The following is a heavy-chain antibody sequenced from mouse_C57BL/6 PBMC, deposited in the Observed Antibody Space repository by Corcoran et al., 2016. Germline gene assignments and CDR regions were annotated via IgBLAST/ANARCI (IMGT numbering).Heavy chain of an antibody. D-gene: IGHD1-1*01. Sequence: EVQLQQSGPELVKPGASVKISCKASGYTFTDYYMNWVKQSHGKSLEWIGDINPNNGGTSYNQKFKGKATLTVDKSSSTAYMELRSLTSEDSAVYYCARDSTVVAPDVWGTVTTVTVSS. V-gene: IGHV1-26*01. CDR3: ARDSTVVAPDV. CDR1: GYTFTDYY. CDR2: INPNNGGT. J-gene: IGHJ1*03.